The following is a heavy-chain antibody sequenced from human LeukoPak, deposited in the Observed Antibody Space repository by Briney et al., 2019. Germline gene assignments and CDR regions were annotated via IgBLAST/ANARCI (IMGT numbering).Heavy chain of an antibody. D-gene: IGHD2-15*01. CDR1: GDIVSSNSAA. CDR2: TYYRSKWYN. CDR3: ARSKGNYCSGGTCPGRLFDC. Sequence: SQTLSLTCAISGDIVSSNSAAWNWIRQSPSRGLEWLGRTYYRSKWYNDYAVSVKSRITINPDTSKNQFSLQLNSVTPEDTAVYYCARSKGNYCSGGTCPGRLFDCWGQGTLVTVSS. J-gene: IGHJ4*02. V-gene: IGHV6-1*01.